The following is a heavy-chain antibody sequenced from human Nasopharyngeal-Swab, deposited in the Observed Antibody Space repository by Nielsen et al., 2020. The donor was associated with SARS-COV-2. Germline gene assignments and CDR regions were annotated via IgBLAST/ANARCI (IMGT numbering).Heavy chain of an antibody. J-gene: IGHJ4*02. CDR2: IIPIFGTA. D-gene: IGHD4-17*01. Sequence: WVRQAPGQGLEWMGGIIPIFGTANYAQKFQGRVTITADESTGTAYMELSSLRSEDTAVYYCARDGGYGDYVGFDYWGQGTLVTVSS. V-gene: IGHV1-69*01. CDR3: ARDGGYGDYVGFDY.